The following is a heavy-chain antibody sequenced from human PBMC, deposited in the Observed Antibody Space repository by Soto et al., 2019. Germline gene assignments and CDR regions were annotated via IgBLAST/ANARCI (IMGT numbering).Heavy chain of an antibody. CDR2: ISGSGGST. CDR1: GFTFSSYA. Sequence: GGSLRLSCAASGFTFSSYAMSWVRQAPGKGLEWVSTISGSGGSTYFGNSAKGRFTISRDTSKNTLYLQMNSLRAEDTALYYCAKLGQYCSSTDCYVDYWGQGTLVTVSS. CDR3: AKLGQYCSSTDCYVDY. J-gene: IGHJ4*02. D-gene: IGHD2-2*01. V-gene: IGHV3-23*01.